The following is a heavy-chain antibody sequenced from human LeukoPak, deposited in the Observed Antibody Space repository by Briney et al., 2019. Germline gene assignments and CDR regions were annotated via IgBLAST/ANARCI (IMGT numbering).Heavy chain of an antibody. V-gene: IGHV3-9*01. D-gene: IGHD3-22*01. CDR3: AKAGGSGYYNDAFDI. Sequence: AGGSLRLSCAASGFTFYDYAMHWGGQAPGKGLGGVSGITWNSDRKGCADSVKGRFTISRDNAKNSLYLQMNSLRAEDTALYYCAKAGGSGYYNDAFDIWGQGTMVTVSS. CDR1: GFTFYDYA. J-gene: IGHJ3*02. CDR2: ITWNSDRK.